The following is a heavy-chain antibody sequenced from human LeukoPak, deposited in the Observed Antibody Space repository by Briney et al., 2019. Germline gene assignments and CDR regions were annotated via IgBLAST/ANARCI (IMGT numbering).Heavy chain of an antibody. D-gene: IGHD3-9*01. CDR3: ARAPIGFDWFLSSTRDY. CDR2: IYSGGST. J-gene: IGHJ4*02. Sequence: PGGSLRLSCAASGFTVSSNYMSWVRQAPGKGLEWVSVIYSGGSTYYADSVKGRFTISRDNSKNTLYLQMNSLRAEDTAVYYCARAPIGFDWFLSSTRDYWGQGTLVTVSS. V-gene: IGHV3-66*01. CDR1: GFTVSSNY.